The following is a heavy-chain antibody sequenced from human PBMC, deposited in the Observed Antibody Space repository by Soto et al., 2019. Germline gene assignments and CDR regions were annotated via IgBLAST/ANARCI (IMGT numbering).Heavy chain of an antibody. D-gene: IGHD5-12*01. J-gene: IGHJ5*02. CDR3: AKDAYDQRGWFDP. CDR2: ISWHSGSI. CDR1: GFTFDDYA. V-gene: IGHV3-9*01. Sequence: EVQLVESGGGLVQPGRSLRLSCAASGFTFDDYAMHWVRQAPGKGLEWVSGISWHSGSIGYADSVKGRFTISRDNAKNSLYLQMNSLRAEDTALYYCAKDAYDQRGWFDPWGQGTLVTVSS.